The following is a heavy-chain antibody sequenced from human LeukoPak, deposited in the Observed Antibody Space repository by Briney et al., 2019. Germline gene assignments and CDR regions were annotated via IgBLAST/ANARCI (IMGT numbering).Heavy chain of an antibody. CDR2: IIPILGIA. CDR3: ARGFLGYDSSDYAFSYY. CDR1: GGTFSSYA. D-gene: IGHD3-22*01. V-gene: IGHV1-69*04. Sequence: SVKVSCKASGGTFSSYAISWVRQAPGQGLEWMGRIIPILGIANYAQKFQGRVTITADKSTSTAYMELSSLRSEDTAVYYCARGFLGYDSSDYAFSYYWGQGTLVTVSS. J-gene: IGHJ4*02.